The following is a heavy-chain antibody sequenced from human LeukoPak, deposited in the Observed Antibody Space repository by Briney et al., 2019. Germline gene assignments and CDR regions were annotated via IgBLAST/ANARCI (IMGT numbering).Heavy chain of an antibody. CDR3: ARDSYYYDSSGFDY. Sequence: GASVKVSCKASGGTFSSYAISWVRQAPGQGLEWMGGIIPIFGTANYAQKFQGRVTITADKSTSTAYMELSSLRSEDTAVYYCARDSYYYDSSGFDYWGQGTLVTVSS. V-gene: IGHV1-69*06. CDR1: GGTFSSYA. J-gene: IGHJ4*02. CDR2: IIPIFGTA. D-gene: IGHD3-22*01.